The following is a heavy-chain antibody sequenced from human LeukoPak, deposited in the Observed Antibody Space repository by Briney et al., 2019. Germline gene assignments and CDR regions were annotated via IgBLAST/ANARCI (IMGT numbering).Heavy chain of an antibody. D-gene: IGHD1-26*01. CDR1: GGSISSGSYY. J-gene: IGHJ4*02. Sequence: PSQTLSLTCNVSGGSISSGSYYWSWIRQPAGTGLEWIGRIYTSGSTNYNPSLKSRVTISVDTSKNQFSLKLSSVTAADTAVYYCARERGSYPWYFDYWGQGTLVTVSS. CDR3: ARERGSYPWYFDY. V-gene: IGHV4-61*02. CDR2: IYTSGST.